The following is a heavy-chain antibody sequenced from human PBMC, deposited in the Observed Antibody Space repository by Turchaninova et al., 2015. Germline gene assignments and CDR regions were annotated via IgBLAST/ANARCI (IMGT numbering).Heavy chain of an antibody. V-gene: IGHV1-2*06. Sequence: QVQVVQSGAEVKRPGASVKVSCKASGYTFSVYYIHWVRQAPGQGLEWMGRIRPFTGDSNYAKKFQGRVTMNRDTSITTAYMELSRLTFDDTAVYYCAREFETNWLDPWGQGTLVTVSS. J-gene: IGHJ5*02. CDR3: AREFETNWLDP. D-gene: IGHD3-16*01. CDR1: GYTFSVYY. CDR2: IRPFTGDS.